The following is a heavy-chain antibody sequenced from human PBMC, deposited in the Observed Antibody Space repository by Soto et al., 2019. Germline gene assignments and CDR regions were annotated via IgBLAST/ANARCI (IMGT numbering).Heavy chain of an antibody. CDR3: ARDKYCSGGSCRKNWFDP. CDR2: IADSETT. D-gene: IGHD2-15*01. J-gene: IGHJ5*02. Sequence: LSLPCTVSGASMGRYYWSWIRQSPGKGLEYIGYIADSETTNYSPSLRSRVTISLEASKSQFSLKLSSVTAADTAVYYCARDKYCSGGSCRKNWFDPWGQGTLVTVSS. CDR1: GASMGRYY. V-gene: IGHV4-59*01.